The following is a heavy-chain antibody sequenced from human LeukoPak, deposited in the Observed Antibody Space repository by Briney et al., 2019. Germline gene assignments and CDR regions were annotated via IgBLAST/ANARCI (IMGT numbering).Heavy chain of an antibody. V-gene: IGHV4-59*01. CDR2: TYYRGTT. D-gene: IGHD3-10*01. J-gene: IGHJ4*02. Sequence: SEALSLTCTVSVDSISSYYWSCMRPPPEKGGEGIGYTYYRGTTNYTPPLKSRVTKSINTSKCQFTLKLSAETAADTAVDYCETGWYGDGGYWGQGILVTVSS. CDR1: VDSISSYY. CDR3: ETGWYGDGGY.